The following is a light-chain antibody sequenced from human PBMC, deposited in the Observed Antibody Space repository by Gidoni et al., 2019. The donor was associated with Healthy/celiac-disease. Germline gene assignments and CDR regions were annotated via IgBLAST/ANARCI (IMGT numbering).Light chain of an antibody. CDR1: PCISSY. CDR2: AAS. CDR3: QQLNSYPLT. J-gene: IGKJ4*01. Sequence: DIQLTQSPSFLSASVGDRVTITCWASPCISSYLAWYQQKPGKAPKLLIYAASTLQSGVPSRFSGSGSGTEFTLTISSLQPEDFATYYCQQLNSYPLTFGGGTKVEIK. V-gene: IGKV1-9*01.